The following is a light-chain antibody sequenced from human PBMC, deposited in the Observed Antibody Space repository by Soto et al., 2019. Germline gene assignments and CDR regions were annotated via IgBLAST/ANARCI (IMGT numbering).Light chain of an antibody. Sequence: DIQMTQSPSTLSASVGDRVTLTCRASQIISTWLAWYQQKPGKAPKLLIYGASSLQTGVPSRFSGSGSGTEFTLTISSLQPDDFATYYCQQYNSYSYTFGQGTKLEIK. CDR2: GAS. V-gene: IGKV1-5*01. CDR1: QIISTW. J-gene: IGKJ2*01. CDR3: QQYNSYSYT.